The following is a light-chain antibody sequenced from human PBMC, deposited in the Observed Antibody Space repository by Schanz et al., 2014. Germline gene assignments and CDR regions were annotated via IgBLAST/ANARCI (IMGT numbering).Light chain of an antibody. J-gene: IGKJ4*01. V-gene: IGKV3-15*01. Sequence: EIVMTQSPVTLSVSPGERATLSCRASQSVSYYLAWYQQKPGQAPRLLIYGASTRATGIPARFSGSGSGTDFTLTISSLQAEDVAVYYCQQYYSIPLTFGGGTKVEIK. CDR3: QQYYSIPLT. CDR1: QSVSYY. CDR2: GAS.